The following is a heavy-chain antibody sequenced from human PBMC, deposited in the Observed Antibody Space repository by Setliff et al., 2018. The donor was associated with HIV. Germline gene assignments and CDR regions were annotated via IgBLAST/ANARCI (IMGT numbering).Heavy chain of an antibody. CDR3: ARGVGITGRLSF. J-gene: IGHJ4*02. V-gene: IGHV1-69*13. CDR1: GGTVTTYA. Sequence: GASVQVSCKASGGTVTTYAINWVRQAPGQGLEWMGGIIPLFGTANYAQKSQGRVTITADESTSAAYMELSSLKSEDTAVYYCARGVGITGRLSFWGQGTQVTVSS. CDR2: IIPLFGTA. D-gene: IGHD6-6*01.